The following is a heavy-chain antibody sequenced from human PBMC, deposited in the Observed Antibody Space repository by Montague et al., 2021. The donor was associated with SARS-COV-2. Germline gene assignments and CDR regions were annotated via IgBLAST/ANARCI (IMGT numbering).Heavy chain of an antibody. CDR1: GFTFSRYA. V-gene: IGHV3-23*03. D-gene: IGHD3-10*01. J-gene: IGHJ4*02. CDR3: ARESFGSADS. Sequence: SLRLSCAASGFTFSRYAMSWVRQPPGKGPEWVSGIYSGGDKKNCPDSVKGRFTISRDTPKNTLYLEMNSLRAEDTGVYYCARESFGSADSWGQGTLVTVSS. CDR2: IYSGGDKK.